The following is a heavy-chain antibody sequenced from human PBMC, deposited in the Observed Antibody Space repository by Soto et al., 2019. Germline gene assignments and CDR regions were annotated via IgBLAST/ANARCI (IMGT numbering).Heavy chain of an antibody. D-gene: IGHD3-22*01. V-gene: IGHV3-30*18. CDR1: GFTFSSYG. CDR3: AKEEVGILDYYDSSGYSPPFDY. Sequence: QVQLVESGGGVVQPGRSLRLSCAASGFTFSSYGMHWVRQAPGKGLEWVAVISYDGSNKYYADSVKGRFTISRDNSKNTLYLQMNSLRAEDTAVYYCAKEEVGILDYYDSSGYSPPFDYWGQGTLVTVSS. J-gene: IGHJ4*02. CDR2: ISYDGSNK.